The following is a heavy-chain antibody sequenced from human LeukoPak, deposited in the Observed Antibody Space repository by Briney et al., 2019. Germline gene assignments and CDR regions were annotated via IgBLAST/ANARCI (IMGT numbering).Heavy chain of an antibody. J-gene: IGHJ4*02. CDR2: ISSGGSTI. D-gene: IGHD3-10*01. Sequence: GGSLRFSCAASGFTFSSYEMNWVRQAPGKGLEWVSYISSGGSTIYYADSVKGRFTISRDNAKNSLYLQMNSLRAEDTAVYYCARDRGYYYGSGSFFDYWGQGTLVTVSS. CDR1: GFTFSSYE. V-gene: IGHV3-48*03. CDR3: ARDRGYYYGSGSFFDY.